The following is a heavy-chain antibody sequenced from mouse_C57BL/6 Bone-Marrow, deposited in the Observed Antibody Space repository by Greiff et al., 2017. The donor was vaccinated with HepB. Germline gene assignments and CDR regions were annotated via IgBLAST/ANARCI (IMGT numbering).Heavy chain of an antibody. D-gene: IGHD1-1*01. V-gene: IGHV5-12*01. CDR2: ISNGGGST. CDR1: GFTFSDYY. Sequence: EVMLVESGGGLVQPGGSLKLSCAASGFTFSDYYMYWVRQTPEKRLEWVAYISNGGGSTYYPDTVKGRFTISRDNAKNTLYLQMSRLKSEDTAMYYCARHDRYYGSSYRYAMDYWGQGTSVTVSS. J-gene: IGHJ4*01. CDR3: ARHDRYYGSSYRYAMDY.